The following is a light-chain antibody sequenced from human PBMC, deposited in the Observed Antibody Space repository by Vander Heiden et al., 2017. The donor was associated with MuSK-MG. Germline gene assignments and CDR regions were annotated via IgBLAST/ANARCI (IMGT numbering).Light chain of an antibody. Sequence: YELTQPLSVSVSPGQTARITCSGDALAKESAFWYQLKPGQAPVLIISRYTERPSGIPERFSGSSSGTTVTLTISGVQAEDEADYFCQSTDSSDTYVFGTGTTVTVL. CDR1: ALAKES. CDR2: RYT. J-gene: IGLJ1*01. CDR3: QSTDSSDTYV. V-gene: IGLV3-25*03.